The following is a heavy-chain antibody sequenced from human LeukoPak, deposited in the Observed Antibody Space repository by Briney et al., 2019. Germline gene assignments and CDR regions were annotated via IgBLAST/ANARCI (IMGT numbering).Heavy chain of an antibody. CDR2: IYTSGST. J-gene: IGHJ4*02. CDR3: ARLGYLDVRGEDY. V-gene: IGHV4-61*02. Sequence: PSETLSLTCTVSGGSISSGSYYWSWIRQPAGKGLEWIGRIYTSGSTNYNPSLKSRVTISVDTSKNQFSLKLSSVTAADTAVYYCARLGYLDVRGEDYWGQGTLVTVSS. D-gene: IGHD3-10*01. CDR1: GGSISSGSYY.